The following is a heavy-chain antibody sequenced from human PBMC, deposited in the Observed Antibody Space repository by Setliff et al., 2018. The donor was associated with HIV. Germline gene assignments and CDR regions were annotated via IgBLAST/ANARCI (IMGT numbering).Heavy chain of an antibody. J-gene: IGHJ2*01. CDR3: ARHGGTIVVVTTPRLVVWYIDL. CDR2: IYYSGST. D-gene: IGHD2-21*02. Sequence: PSETLSLTCTVSGGSINSSSYYWGWIRQPPGKGPGWIGSIYYSGSTYYNPSLKSRVTISEDTSKNQISLKLSSVSAADTAVYYCARHGGTIVVVTTPRLVVWYIDLWGRGTLVTVSS. V-gene: IGHV4-39*01. CDR1: GGSINSSSYY.